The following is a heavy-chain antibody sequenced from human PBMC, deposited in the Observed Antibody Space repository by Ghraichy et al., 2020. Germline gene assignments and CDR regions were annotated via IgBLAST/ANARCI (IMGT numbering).Heavy chain of an antibody. V-gene: IGHV4-59*11. Sequence: SETLSLTCTVSGGSISTLFWTWIRQPPGKGLEWIGYISYSGSTNYNPSLKSRVTVSVDTSKNQISLNLRSVTAADAAVYYCARATNPNFYSYYAMDVWGQGTTVTVSS. CDR3: ARATNPNFYSYYAMDV. CDR2: ISYSGST. D-gene: IGHD2-8*01. J-gene: IGHJ6*02. CDR1: GGSISTLF.